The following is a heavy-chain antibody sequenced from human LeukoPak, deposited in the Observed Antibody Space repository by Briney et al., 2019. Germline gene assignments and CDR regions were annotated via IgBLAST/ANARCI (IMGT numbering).Heavy chain of an antibody. CDR1: GFTFSSYS. D-gene: IGHD2-15*01. Sequence: NAGGSLRLSCAASGFTFSSYSMNWVRQAPGKGLEWVSSISSTSSYVYYADSVKGRFTISRDNAKNSLYLQMNSLRAEDTAVYYCASRRGGIVGDYWGQGTLVTVSS. CDR2: ISSTSSYV. J-gene: IGHJ4*02. CDR3: ASRRGGIVGDY. V-gene: IGHV3-21*01.